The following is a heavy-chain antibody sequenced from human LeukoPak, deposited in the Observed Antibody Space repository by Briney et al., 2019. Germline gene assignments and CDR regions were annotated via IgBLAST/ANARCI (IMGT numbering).Heavy chain of an antibody. CDR2: VDYSGNT. D-gene: IGHD4-11*01. J-gene: IGHJ4*02. Sequence: SETLSLTCTVSGVSISSTSYYWGWMRQPPGKGLEWIGSVDYSGNTHYDPSLGGRVTMSVDTSMNQFSLKLSSVTAADTAVYYCARLRKDYNHYFDYWGQGTLVTVSS. CDR3: ARLRKDYNHYFDY. CDR1: GVSISSTSYY. V-gene: IGHV4-39*07.